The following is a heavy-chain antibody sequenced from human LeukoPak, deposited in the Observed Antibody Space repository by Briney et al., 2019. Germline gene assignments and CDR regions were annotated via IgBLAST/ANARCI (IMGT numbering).Heavy chain of an antibody. CDR1: GFTVSSNY. Sequence: GGSLRLSCVASGFTVSSNYMSWVRQAPGKGLEWVSVIYSGGSTYYADSVKGRFTFSRDNSKNTLYLQMNSLKTEDTAVYYCTTDGAPYYYGSGSYYNYYYYYHYMDVWGKGTTVTISS. V-gene: IGHV3-66*01. D-gene: IGHD3-10*01. J-gene: IGHJ6*03. CDR3: TTDGAPYYYGSGSYYNYYYYYHYMDV. CDR2: IYSGGST.